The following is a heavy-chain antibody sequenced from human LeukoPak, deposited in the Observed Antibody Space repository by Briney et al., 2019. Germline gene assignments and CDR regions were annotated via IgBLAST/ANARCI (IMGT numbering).Heavy chain of an antibody. CDR3: ARDMDYGDYGGDDY. V-gene: IGHV4-4*07. J-gene: IGHJ4*02. Sequence: SETLSLTCTVSGGSISSYYWNWIRQPAGKGLEWIGRIYSSGSTNYNPSLKSRVTMSVDTSKNQFSLKLSSVTAADTAVYYCARDMDYGDYGGDDYWGQGTLVTVSS. CDR2: IYSSGST. CDR1: GGSISSYY. D-gene: IGHD4-17*01.